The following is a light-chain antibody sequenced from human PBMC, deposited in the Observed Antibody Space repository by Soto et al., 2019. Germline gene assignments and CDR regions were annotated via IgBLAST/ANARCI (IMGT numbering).Light chain of an antibody. CDR2: EVS. V-gene: IGLV2-14*01. J-gene: IGLJ1*01. Sequence: QSVLTQTASVSGSPGQSITISCTGTSSDVGGYIYVSWYQQHPGKAPKLMIYEVSNRPSGVSNRFSGSKSGNTASLTISGLQAEDEADYYCSSYTSSSTLPYVFGTGTKVTVL. CDR1: SSDVGGYIY. CDR3: SSYTSSSTLPYV.